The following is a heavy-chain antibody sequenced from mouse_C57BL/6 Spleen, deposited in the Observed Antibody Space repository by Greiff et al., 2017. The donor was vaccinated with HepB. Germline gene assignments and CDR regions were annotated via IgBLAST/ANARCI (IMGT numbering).Heavy chain of an antibody. CDR1: GYTFTEYT. V-gene: IGHV1-62-2*01. CDR2: FYPGSGSI. J-gene: IGHJ2*01. Sequence: QVHVKQSGAELVKPGASVRLSCKASGYTFTEYTIHWVKQRSGQGLEWIGWFYPGSGSIKYNEKFKDKATLTADKSSSTVYMELSRLTSEDSAVYFCARHEGSIYYYGSSYFDYWGQGTTLTVSS. CDR3: ARHEGSIYYYGSSYFDY. D-gene: IGHD1-1*01.